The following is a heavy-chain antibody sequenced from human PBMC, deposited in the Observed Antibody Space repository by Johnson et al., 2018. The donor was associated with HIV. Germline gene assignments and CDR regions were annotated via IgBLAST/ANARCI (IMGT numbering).Heavy chain of an antibody. D-gene: IGHD4-17*01. Sequence: QVQLVESGGGVVQPGGSLRLSCAASGFTFSSYAMHWVRQAPGKGLEWVAVISYDGSNKYYADSVKGRFTISRDNSKNTLYLQMNSLRAEDTAVYYCARSMTTVTVAFDIWGQGTKVTVSS. CDR2: ISYDGSNK. J-gene: IGHJ3*02. CDR3: ARSMTTVTVAFDI. V-gene: IGHV3-30-3*01. CDR1: GFTFSSYA.